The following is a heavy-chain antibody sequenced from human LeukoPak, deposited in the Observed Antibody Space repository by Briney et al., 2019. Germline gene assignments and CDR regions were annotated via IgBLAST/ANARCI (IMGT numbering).Heavy chain of an antibody. CDR1: GFTFSSYS. Sequence: GGSLRLSCAAPGFTFSSYSMNWVRQAPGKGLEWVSSISSSSSYIYYADSVKGRFTISRDNAKNSLYLQMNSLRAEDTAVYYCARAMVRGVNWFDPWGQGTLVTVPS. J-gene: IGHJ5*02. CDR2: ISSSSSYI. D-gene: IGHD3-10*01. CDR3: ARAMVRGVNWFDP. V-gene: IGHV3-21*01.